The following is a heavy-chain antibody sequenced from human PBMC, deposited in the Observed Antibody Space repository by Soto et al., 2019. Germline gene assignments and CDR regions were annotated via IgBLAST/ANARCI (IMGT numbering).Heavy chain of an antibody. D-gene: IGHD6-19*01. CDR2: IWYDGSNK. CDR3: ARDPAYSSGTPSNY. CDR1: GFTFSSYG. V-gene: IGHV3-33*01. Sequence: QVQLVESGGGVVQPGRSLRLSCAASGFTFSSYGMHWVRQAPGKGLEWVAVIWYDGSNKYYADSVKGRFTISTDNSKNTLYLQMNSLRAEDTAVYYCARDPAYSSGTPSNYWGQGTLVTVSS. J-gene: IGHJ4*02.